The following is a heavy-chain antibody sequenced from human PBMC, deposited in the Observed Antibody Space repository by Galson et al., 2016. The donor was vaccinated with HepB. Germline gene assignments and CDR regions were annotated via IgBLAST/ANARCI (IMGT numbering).Heavy chain of an antibody. J-gene: IGHJ4*02. V-gene: IGHV4-61*01. D-gene: IGHD3-10*01. Sequence: SETLSLTCIVSGESVINDRYYWTWIRLPPGKGLEWIGCIDYSGSTNYSPSLKSRVTMSLDASENEVSLRLSSVTAADTAMDFGARTGGTFRELGLDYWGQGTLVTVSS. CDR2: IDYSGST. CDR1: GESVINDRYY. CDR3: ARTGGTFRELGLDY.